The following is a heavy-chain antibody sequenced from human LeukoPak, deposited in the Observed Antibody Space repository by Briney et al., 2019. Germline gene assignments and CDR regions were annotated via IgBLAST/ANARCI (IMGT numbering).Heavy chain of an antibody. CDR2: ISGSGDTT. J-gene: IGHJ4*02. V-gene: IGHV3-23*01. D-gene: IGHD2-21*01. CDR1: GFTVSSNY. CDR3: AKIPQVATVTVPYLDH. Sequence: GGSLRLSCAASGFTVSSNYMSWVRQAPGKGLEWVSIISGSGDTTHYTDSVKGRFTVSRDNSKNTLYLQMNSLRVEDTAVYYCAKIPQVATVTVPYLDHWGQGTLVTVSS.